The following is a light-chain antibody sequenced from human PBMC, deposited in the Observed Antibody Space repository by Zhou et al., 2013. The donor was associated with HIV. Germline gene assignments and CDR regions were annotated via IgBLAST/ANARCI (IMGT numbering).Light chain of an antibody. V-gene: IGKV1D-13*01. Sequence: TQLTQSPSSLSASVGDTVTMSCRASQGISSSLAWYQQRPGKRPSLLIYDVSTLXHDVPSRFRGSGSGTYFTLTISSLQPDDFAAYYCQQYNDYSATFGQGTKVEFK. CDR2: DVS. CDR3: QQYNDYSAT. J-gene: IGKJ1*01. CDR1: QGISSS.